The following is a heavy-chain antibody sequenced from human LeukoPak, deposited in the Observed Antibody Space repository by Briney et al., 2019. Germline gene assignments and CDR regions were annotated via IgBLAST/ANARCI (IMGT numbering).Heavy chain of an antibody. CDR3: ARGLQLWSYFDY. CDR1: GGSFSGYY. J-gene: IGHJ4*02. Sequence: SETLSLTCAVYGGSFSGYYWSWIRQHPGKGLEWIGYIYYSGSTYYNPSLKSRVTISVDTSRNQFSLKLSSVTAADTAVYYCARGLQLWSYFDYWGQGTLVTVSS. V-gene: IGHV4-31*11. CDR2: IYYSGST. D-gene: IGHD5-18*01.